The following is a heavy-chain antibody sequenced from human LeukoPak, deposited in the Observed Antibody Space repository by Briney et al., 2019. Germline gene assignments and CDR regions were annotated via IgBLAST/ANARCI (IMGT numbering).Heavy chain of an antibody. J-gene: IGHJ4*02. CDR3: ARDWDSGSYPSDY. V-gene: IGHV3-21*01. CDR1: GFTFSSYT. Sequence: GGSLRLSCAASGFTFSSYTMNWVRQAPGKGLEWVSSISSSSYIYYADSVKGRFTISRDNAKNSLYLQMNSLRAEDTAVYYCARDWDSGSYPSDYWGQGTLVTVSS. CDR2: ISSSSYI. D-gene: IGHD1-26*01.